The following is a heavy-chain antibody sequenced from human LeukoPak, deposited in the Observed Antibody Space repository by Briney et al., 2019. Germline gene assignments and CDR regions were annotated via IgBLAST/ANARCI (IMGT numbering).Heavy chain of an antibody. Sequence: SETLSLTCTVSDYSIGSGYYWGWIRQSPGRGLEWIASIFHSESAHYNPSLSRRVTILVDTSKNQFSLKLDSVTAADTAVYYCARDTSSLPGQGPTGYFDYWGQGSLVTVSS. CDR2: IFHSESA. V-gene: IGHV4-38-2*02. D-gene: IGHD3-9*01. CDR1: DYSIGSGYY. J-gene: IGHJ4*02. CDR3: ARDTSSLPGQGPTGYFDY.